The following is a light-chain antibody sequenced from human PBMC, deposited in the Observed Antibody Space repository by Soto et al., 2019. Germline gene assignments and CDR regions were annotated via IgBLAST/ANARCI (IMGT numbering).Light chain of an antibody. CDR2: GAS. J-gene: IGKJ1*01. CDR1: QSVFSSY. Sequence: EIVLTQSPGTLSLSPVERATLSCMASQSVFSSYLAWYQKKPGQAPRLLIYGASTRAAGISDRFRGSGSGTEFTLTISSLRSEDFAVYYCQQYNNWPTFGQGTKVDNK. V-gene: IGKV3-15*01. CDR3: QQYNNWPT.